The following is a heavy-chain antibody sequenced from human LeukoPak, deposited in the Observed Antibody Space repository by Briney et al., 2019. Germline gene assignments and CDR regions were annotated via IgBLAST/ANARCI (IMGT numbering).Heavy chain of an antibody. V-gene: IGHV3-23*01. J-gene: IGHJ2*01. CDR3: AKSVPTRGWHFDL. CDR2: ISGSGAGT. Sequence: GGSLRLSCAASGFTFSNYAMSWVRQAPGKGLEWVSGISGSGAGTYYADSVKGRFTISRDNSKNTLYLQMNSLRAEDTAVYYCAKSVPTRGWHFDLWGRGTLVTVSS. CDR1: GFTFSNYA.